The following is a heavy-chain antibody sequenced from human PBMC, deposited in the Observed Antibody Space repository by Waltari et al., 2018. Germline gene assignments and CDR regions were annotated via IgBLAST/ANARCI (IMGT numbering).Heavy chain of an antibody. J-gene: IGHJ4*02. CDR3: ARDRGRGLYLDT. CDR1: GDSISTRDY. V-gene: IGHV4-4*02. D-gene: IGHD1-1*01. CDR2: VRGDGKT. Sequence: QLQLQESGPGLVKPSGTLSLICAVSGDSISTRDYWSWGRQPPGKGLEWIGQVRGDGKTNYNPSFASRVTMSLDTSTYHFALKLTSATAADTALYYCARDRGRGLYLDTWGQGTLVTVSP.